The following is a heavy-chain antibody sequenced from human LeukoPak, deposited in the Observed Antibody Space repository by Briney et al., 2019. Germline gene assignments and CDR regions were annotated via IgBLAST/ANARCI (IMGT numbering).Heavy chain of an antibody. CDR1: GGSISSYY. V-gene: IGHV4-59*01. J-gene: IGHJ4*02. CDR3: ARSAGRDVYSSGWYPLSLDY. CDR2: IYYSGST. Sequence: SETLSLTCTVSGGSISSYYWSWIRQPPGKGLEWIGYIYYSGSTNYNPSLKSRVTISVDTSKNQFSLKLSSVTAADTAVYYCARSAGRDVYSSGWYPLSLDYWGQGTLVTVSS. D-gene: IGHD6-19*01.